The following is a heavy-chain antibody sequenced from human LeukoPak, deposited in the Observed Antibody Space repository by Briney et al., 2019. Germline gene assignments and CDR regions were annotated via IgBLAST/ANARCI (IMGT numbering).Heavy chain of an antibody. Sequence: GGSLRLSCAASGFTFSHYAMSWVRQAPGKGLEWVSSISSSSYIYYADSVKGRFTISRDNAKNSLYLQMNSLRAEDTAVYYCARGITVAGTYWFDPWGQGTLVTVSS. J-gene: IGHJ5*02. CDR1: GFTFSHYA. V-gene: IGHV3-69-1*01. CDR2: ISSSSYI. D-gene: IGHD6-19*01. CDR3: ARGITVAGTYWFDP.